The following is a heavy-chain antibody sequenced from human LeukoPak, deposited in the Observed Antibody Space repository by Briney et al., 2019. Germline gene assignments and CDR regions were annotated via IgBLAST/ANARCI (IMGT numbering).Heavy chain of an antibody. CDR3: ARGRPHGNDY. CDR2: VSSDGSIT. CDR1: GFTFSSYW. Sequence: PGGSLRLSCAASGFTFSSYWMHWVRQAPGKGLVWVSRVSSDGSITDYTDSVKGRFTISRDNAKNTLYLQMNSLRVEDTAVYYCARGRPHGNDYWGQGTLVTVSS. J-gene: IGHJ4*02. D-gene: IGHD4-23*01. V-gene: IGHV3-74*01.